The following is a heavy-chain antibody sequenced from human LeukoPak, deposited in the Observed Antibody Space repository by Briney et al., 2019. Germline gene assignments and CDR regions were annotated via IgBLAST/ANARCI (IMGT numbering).Heavy chain of an antibody. CDR1: GFTLSSYW. V-gene: IGHV3-74*01. CDR3: AILAGGANRPAYY. Sequence: GGSPRLSCAASGFTLSSYWVHWVRQAPGKGLVWVSRINTDGSSTTYADSVKGRFTISRDNAKNTLSLQMNSLRAEDTAVYYCAILAGGANRPAYYWGQGTLVTVSS. D-gene: IGHD2-2*01. J-gene: IGHJ4*02. CDR2: INTDGSST.